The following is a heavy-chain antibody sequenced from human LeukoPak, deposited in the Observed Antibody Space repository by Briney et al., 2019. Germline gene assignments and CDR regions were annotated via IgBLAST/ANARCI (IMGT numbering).Heavy chain of an antibody. D-gene: IGHD2-2*01. CDR2: IYHSGST. V-gene: IGHV4-59*01. Sequence: SETLSLTCTVSGDSIGSYFWSWIRQSPGKGLEWIGHIYHSGSTNYNPSLKSRVTISIDTSKNQFSLKLTSVTSADTAVYYCARDGPAYTSRWYDYYYGLDVWGQGTTVIVSS. CDR3: ARDGPAYTSRWYDYYYGLDV. CDR1: GDSIGSYF. J-gene: IGHJ6*02.